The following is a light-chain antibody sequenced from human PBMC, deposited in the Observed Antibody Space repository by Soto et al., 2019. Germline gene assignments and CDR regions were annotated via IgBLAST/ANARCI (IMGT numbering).Light chain of an antibody. Sequence: QSALTQPASVSGSPGQSITISCTGTSSDVGTYKPVSWYQQHPGKAPKVIIYDDSKRPSGVSNRFSGSKSGNTASLTISGLQAEEEADYYCCSFAGSSTWFGGGTQVTVL. CDR1: SSDVGTYKP. V-gene: IGLV2-23*01. J-gene: IGLJ3*02. CDR3: CSFAGSSTW. CDR2: DDS.